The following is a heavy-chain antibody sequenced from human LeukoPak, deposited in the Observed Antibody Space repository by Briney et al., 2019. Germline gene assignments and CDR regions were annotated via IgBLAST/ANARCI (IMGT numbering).Heavy chain of an antibody. V-gene: IGHV3-30-3*01. CDR3: ASDHPHSFIGYGMDV. D-gene: IGHD3-16*02. CDR2: ISYEGSNK. Sequence: GGSLRLACAVSGLTFSSYAMQSVRQARGKGLGWDAVISYEGSNKYYADTVTGRFTISRNNSKNTLYLQMNGLRAEDTAVYYCASDHPHSFIGYGMDVWGQGTTVTVSS. J-gene: IGHJ6*02. CDR1: GLTFSSYA.